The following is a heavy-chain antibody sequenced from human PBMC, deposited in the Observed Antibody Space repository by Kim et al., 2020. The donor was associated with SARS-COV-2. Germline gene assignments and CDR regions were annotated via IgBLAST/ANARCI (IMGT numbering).Heavy chain of an antibody. CDR3: ARPAMYSSNFFSDH. CDR2: IYWDDDK. J-gene: IGHJ4*02. Sequence: SGPTLVKSTQTLTLTCTFSGFSFSTGGVGVGWIRQPPGKALEWLALIYWDDDKRYSPSLKSRLTITKDTSKNQVVLTMTNVDPVDTATYYCARPAMYSSNFFSDHWGQGTLVTVSS. V-gene: IGHV2-5*02. D-gene: IGHD4-4*01. CDR1: GFSFSTGGVG.